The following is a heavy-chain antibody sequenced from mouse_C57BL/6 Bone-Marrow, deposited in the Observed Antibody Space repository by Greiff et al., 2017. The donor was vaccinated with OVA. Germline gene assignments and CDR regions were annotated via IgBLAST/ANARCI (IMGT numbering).Heavy chain of an antibody. D-gene: IGHD1-1*01. J-gene: IGHJ2*01. CDR2: ISDGGSYT. CDR3: AREMVTTVVDYFDY. Sequence: EVHLVESGGGLVKPGGSLKLSCAASGFTFSSYAMSWVRQTPEKRLEWVATISDGGSYTYYPDNVKGRFTISRDNAKNNLYLQMSHLKSEDTAMYYYAREMVTTVVDYFDYWGQGTTLTVSS. CDR1: GFTFSSYA. V-gene: IGHV5-4*01.